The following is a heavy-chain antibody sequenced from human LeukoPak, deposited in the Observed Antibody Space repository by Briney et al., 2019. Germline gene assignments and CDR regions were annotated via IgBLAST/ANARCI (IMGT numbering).Heavy chain of an antibody. D-gene: IGHD4-23*01. CDR1: GFTFSSYW. V-gene: IGHV3-74*01. CDR3: ASTVVTRFDY. J-gene: IGHJ4*02. Sequence: GGSLRLSCAASGFTFSSYWMHCVRQAPGKGLVWVSRINRDGSSTSYADSVKGRFTISRDNAKNTLYLQMNSLRAEDTALYYCASTVVTRFDYWGQGTLVTVSS. CDR2: INRDGSST.